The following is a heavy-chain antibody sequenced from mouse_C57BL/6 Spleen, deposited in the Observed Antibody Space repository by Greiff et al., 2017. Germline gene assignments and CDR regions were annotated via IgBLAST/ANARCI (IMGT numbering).Heavy chain of an antibody. V-gene: IGHV1-42*01. D-gene: IGHD2-2*01. J-gene: IGHJ2*01. CDR3: ARGNYGYDFDY. CDR2: INPSTGGT. CDR1: GYSFTGYY. Sequence: EVKLMESGPELVKPGASVKISCKASGYSFTGYYMNWVKQSPEKSLEWIGEINPSTGGTTYNQKFKAKATLTVDKSSSTAYMQLKSLTSEDSAVYYCARGNYGYDFDYWGQGTTLTVSS.